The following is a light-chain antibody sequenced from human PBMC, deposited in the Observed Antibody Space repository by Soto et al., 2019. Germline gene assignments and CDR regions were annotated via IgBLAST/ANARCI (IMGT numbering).Light chain of an antibody. CDR2: AAS. CDR1: QSISSY. CDR3: QQSYISPWT. V-gene: IGKV1-39*01. J-gene: IGKJ1*01. Sequence: DIKMTQSPSSLSASVGDRVTITCRASQSISSYLNWYQQKSGKAPRLLIYAASSLQSGVPSRFSGSGSGTDFALTIISLHPDDLATCDCQQSYISPWTFGQGTKVAIK.